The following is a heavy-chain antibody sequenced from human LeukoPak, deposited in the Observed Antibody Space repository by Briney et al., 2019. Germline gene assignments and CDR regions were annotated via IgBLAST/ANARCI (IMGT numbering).Heavy chain of an antibody. J-gene: IGHJ4*02. Sequence: GAAVKVSCKASGYTFTSYAMNWVRQAPGQGLEWMGWINTNTGNPTNAQGFTGRFVFSLDTSFSKPYLQIRSLKAEDTAVDYCARVGYSSVWEAFSFDYWGQGTLVTVSS. CDR1: GYTFTSYA. CDR2: INTNTGNP. CDR3: ARVGYSSVWEAFSFDY. D-gene: IGHD6-25*01. V-gene: IGHV7-4-1*02.